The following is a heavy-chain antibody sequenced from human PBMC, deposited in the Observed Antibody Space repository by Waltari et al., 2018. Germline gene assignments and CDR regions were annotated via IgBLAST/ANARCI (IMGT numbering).Heavy chain of an antibody. V-gene: IGHV4-30-4*08. CDR2: IYSSGTT. J-gene: IGHJ4*02. D-gene: IGHD3-3*01. CDR1: GDSINSDEYY. Sequence: QVQLQESGPGLVKPSQTLSLPCTVSGDSINSDEYYWSWIRQPPGKGLEWIGYIYSSGTTYYNPSLKSRVTITLDTSKNQFSLKLTSVTAADTAVYYCASEDFWTGFHSWGQGSLVTVSS. CDR3: ASEDFWTGFHS.